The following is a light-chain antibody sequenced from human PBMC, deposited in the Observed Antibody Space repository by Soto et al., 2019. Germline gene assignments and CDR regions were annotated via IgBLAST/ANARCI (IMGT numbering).Light chain of an antibody. V-gene: IGKV1-9*01. J-gene: IGKJ3*01. Sequence: GDRVTISCRASQGIANYLAWYQQKQGKAPKLLIYAASTLQSGVPSRFSGSGSGTDFTLTISSLQPEDFSTYFCQQLNSFPIPCGPGTKVDIK. CDR1: QGIANY. CDR2: AAS. CDR3: QQLNSFPIP.